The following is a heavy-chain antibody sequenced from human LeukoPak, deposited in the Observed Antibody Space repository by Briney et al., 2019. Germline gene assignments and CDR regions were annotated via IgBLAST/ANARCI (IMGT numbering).Heavy chain of an antibody. J-gene: IGHJ4*02. CDR2: ISGGSEST. CDR3: ARVTLYGESALDY. CDR1: GFTFSDYV. V-gene: IGHV3-23*01. Sequence: GGSLRLSCAASGFTFSDYVMSWARQAPGGRLEWVSAISGGSESTHYADSVKGRFAISRDNSKNTLYLQMNSLRTEDTAVYYCARVTLYGESALDYWGQGTLVTVSS. D-gene: IGHD4-17*01.